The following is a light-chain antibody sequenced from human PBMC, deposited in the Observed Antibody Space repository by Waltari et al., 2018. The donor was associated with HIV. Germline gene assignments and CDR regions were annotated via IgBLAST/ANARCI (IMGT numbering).Light chain of an antibody. V-gene: IGLV2-14*01. CDR3: SSYISTTTL. CDR1: SSDIGHSKY. Sequence: QSAPTQPASVSGSPGQSITISCTGTSSDIGHSKYVSWYQQSPGNAPKLMIYEVSNRPSGVSNRFSGSKSGNTASLTISGLQAEDEADYYCSSYISTTTLFGTGTKVTVL. CDR2: EVS. J-gene: IGLJ1*01.